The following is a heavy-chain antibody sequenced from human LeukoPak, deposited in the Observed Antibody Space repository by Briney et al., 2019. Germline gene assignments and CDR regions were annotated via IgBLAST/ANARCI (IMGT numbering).Heavy chain of an antibody. CDR2: ISYDGSNK. J-gene: IGHJ4*02. CDR3: ARGETTYYDSSGLPGY. V-gene: IGHV3-30-3*01. CDR1: GFTFSSYA. Sequence: GGSLRLSCAASGFTFSSYAMHWVRQAPGKGLEWVAVISYDGSNKYYADSVKGRFTISRDNSKNTLYLQMNSLRAEDTAVYYCARGETTYYDSSGLPGYWGQGTLVTVSS. D-gene: IGHD3-22*01.